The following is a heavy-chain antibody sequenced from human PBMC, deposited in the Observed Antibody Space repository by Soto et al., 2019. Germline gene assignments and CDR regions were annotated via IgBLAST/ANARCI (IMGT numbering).Heavy chain of an antibody. Sequence: EVQLLESGGGLVQPGGSLRLSCAASGFTFGSYAMSWVRQAPGKGLEWVSAISGSGGSTYYADSVKGRFTISRDNSKNTLYLQMNSLRAEDTAVYYCAKGGAQLLHYTWFDPWGQGTLVTVSS. CDR1: GFTFGSYA. CDR2: ISGSGGST. V-gene: IGHV3-23*01. D-gene: IGHD2-2*01. CDR3: AKGGAQLLHYTWFDP. J-gene: IGHJ5*02.